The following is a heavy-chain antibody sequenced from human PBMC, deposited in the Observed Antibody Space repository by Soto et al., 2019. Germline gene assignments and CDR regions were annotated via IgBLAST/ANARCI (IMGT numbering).Heavy chain of an antibody. J-gene: IGHJ4*02. CDR3: AIRNLYCSGDARSGTNDLDF. CDR2: VFQGVSDT. CDR1: GYKFSDYS. Sequence: PVPSLTISCKYGGYKFSDYSFGWVRQIPSKGLERMGIVFQGVSDTRYNPSFQGQVTFSADQSTGTAFLQWTSLKAPDTATYYCAIRNLYCSGDARSGTNDLDFWGQGTKVSVSS. D-gene: IGHD2-15*01. V-gene: IGHV5-51*01.